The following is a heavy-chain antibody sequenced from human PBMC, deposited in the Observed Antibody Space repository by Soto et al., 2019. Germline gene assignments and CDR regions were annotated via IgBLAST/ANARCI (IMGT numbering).Heavy chain of an antibody. D-gene: IGHD2-15*01. CDR1: GYTFTSYA. Sequence: QVQLVQSGAEVKKPGASVKVSCKASGYTFTSYAMHWVRQAPGQRLEWMGWINAGNGNTKYSQKFQGRVTITRDTSASTAYMELSSLRSEDTAVYYCARVGGYCSGGSCLFDYWGQGTLVTVSS. CDR3: ARVGGYCSGGSCLFDY. CDR2: INAGNGNT. V-gene: IGHV1-3*01. J-gene: IGHJ4*02.